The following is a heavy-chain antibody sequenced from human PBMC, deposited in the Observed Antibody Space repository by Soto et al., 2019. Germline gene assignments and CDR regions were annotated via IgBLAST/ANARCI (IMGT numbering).Heavy chain of an antibody. Sequence: EVQLLESGGGLVQPGGSLRLSCAASGFTFSSYAMSWVRQAPGKGLEWVSAISGSGGSTYYADSVKGRFTISRDNSKNTLYLQLNSLRAEDTAVYYCAKPLRYFDWLLCDFDYWGQGTLVTVSS. CDR3: AKPLRYFDWLLCDFDY. V-gene: IGHV3-23*01. D-gene: IGHD3-9*01. J-gene: IGHJ4*02. CDR1: GFTFSSYA. CDR2: ISGSGGST.